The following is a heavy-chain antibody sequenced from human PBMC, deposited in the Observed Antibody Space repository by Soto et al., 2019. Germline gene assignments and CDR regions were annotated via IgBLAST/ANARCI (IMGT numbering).Heavy chain of an antibody. CDR3: ASVNDVDTAFDY. Sequence: SETLSLTCPVSGGSISSGGYYWSWIRQHPGKGLEWIGYIYYSGSTYYNPSLKSRVTISVDTSKNQFSLKLSSVTAADTAVYYCASVNDVDTAFDYWGQGTLVTVSS. J-gene: IGHJ4*02. CDR1: GGSISSGGYY. CDR2: IYYSGST. D-gene: IGHD5-18*01. V-gene: IGHV4-31*02.